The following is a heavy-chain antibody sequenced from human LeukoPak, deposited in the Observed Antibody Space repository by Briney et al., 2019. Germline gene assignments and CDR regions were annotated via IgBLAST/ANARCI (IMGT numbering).Heavy chain of an antibody. CDR2: IYYSGST. CDR3: ARETRIAAAGNFDY. V-gene: IGHV4-4*02. CDR1: GGSISSNNW. J-gene: IGHJ4*02. Sequence: PSETLSLTCAVSGGSISSNNWWTWVRQPPGKGLQWIGEIYYSGSTNYSPSLKSRVTISVDTSKNQFSLKLSSVTAADTAVYYCARETRIAAAGNFDYWGQGTLVTVSS. D-gene: IGHD6-13*01.